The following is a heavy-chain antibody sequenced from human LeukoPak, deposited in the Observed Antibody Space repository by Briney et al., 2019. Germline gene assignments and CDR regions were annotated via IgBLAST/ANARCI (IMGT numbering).Heavy chain of an antibody. CDR2: IKEDGSEI. Sequence: GGSLRLSCEASAFTFSSYWMSWVRQAPGKGLEWVANIKEDGSEINYVDSGKGRFTISRDNAKNSLFLQMNSLRVEDTAVYYCARDRGYSSFDYWGQGTLVTVSS. CDR1: AFTFSSYW. D-gene: IGHD4-23*01. J-gene: IGHJ4*02. V-gene: IGHV3-7*01. CDR3: ARDRGYSSFDY.